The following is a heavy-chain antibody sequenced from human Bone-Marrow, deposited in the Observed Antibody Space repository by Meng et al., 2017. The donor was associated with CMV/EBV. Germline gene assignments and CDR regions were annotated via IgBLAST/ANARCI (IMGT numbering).Heavy chain of an antibody. D-gene: IGHD3-22*01. J-gene: IGHJ4*02. V-gene: IGHV1-69*05. CDR1: GGTFSSYA. CDR2: IIPIFGTA. CDR3: ARGDSSGYYYDEFDY. Sequence: SAKVSCKASGGTFSSYAISWVRQAPGQGLEWMGGIIPIFGTANYAQKFQGRVTITTDESTSTAYMELSSLRSEDTAVYYCARGDSSGYYYDEFDYWGQGTLVTVSS.